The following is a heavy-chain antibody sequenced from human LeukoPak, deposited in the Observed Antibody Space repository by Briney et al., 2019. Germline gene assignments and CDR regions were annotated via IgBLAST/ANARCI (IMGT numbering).Heavy chain of an antibody. Sequence: GGSLRHSCAASGFTFSSYGMSWVRQAPGKGLEWVSAISGSGGSTYYADPVKGRFTISRDNSKNTLYLQMNSLRAEDTAVYYCAKDQYYDSSGYYPGDAFDIWGQGTMVTVSS. J-gene: IGHJ3*02. V-gene: IGHV3-23*01. D-gene: IGHD3-22*01. CDR1: GFTFSSYG. CDR3: AKDQYYDSSGYYPGDAFDI. CDR2: ISGSGGST.